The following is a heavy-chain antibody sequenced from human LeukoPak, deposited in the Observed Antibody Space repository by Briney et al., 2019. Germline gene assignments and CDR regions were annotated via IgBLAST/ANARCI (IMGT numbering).Heavy chain of an antibody. CDR2: ISSSSSTI. CDR1: GFTFSSYS. Sequence: GSLRLSCAASGFTFSSYSMNWVRQAPGKGLEWVSYISSSSSTIYYADSVKGRFTISRDNSKNTLYLQMNSLRAEDTAVYYCAKDSAPAGYSSSWYFDYWGQGTLVTVSS. D-gene: IGHD6-13*01. CDR3: AKDSAPAGYSSSWYFDY. V-gene: IGHV3-48*01. J-gene: IGHJ4*02.